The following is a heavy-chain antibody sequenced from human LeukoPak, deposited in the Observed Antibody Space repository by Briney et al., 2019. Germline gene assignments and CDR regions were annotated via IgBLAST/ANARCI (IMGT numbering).Heavy chain of an antibody. CDR3: ARRNYYGSGSPDYYYYYYMDV. CDR1: GYTFTSYG. J-gene: IGHJ6*03. V-gene: IGHV1-8*03. Sequence: EASVKVSCKASGYTFTSYGINWVRQATGQGLEWMGWMNPNSGNTGYAQKFQGRVTITRNTSISTAYMELSSLRSEDTAVYYCARRNYYGSGSPDYYYYYYMDVWGKGTTVTVSS. D-gene: IGHD3-10*01. CDR2: MNPNSGNT.